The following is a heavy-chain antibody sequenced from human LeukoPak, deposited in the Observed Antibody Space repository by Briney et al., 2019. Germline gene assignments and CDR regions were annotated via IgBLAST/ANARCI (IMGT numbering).Heavy chain of an antibody. CDR3: AREISVAGAYYYYGMDV. V-gene: IGHV3-48*03. D-gene: IGHD6-19*01. CDR2: ISSSGSTM. Sequence: GGSLRLSCAASRFTFSSYEMNWVRQAPGKGLEWVSYISSSGSTMYYADSVKGRFTISRDNAKKSLYLQMNSLRAEDTAVYYCAREISVAGAYYYYGMDVWGKGTTVTVSS. CDR1: RFTFSSYE. J-gene: IGHJ6*04.